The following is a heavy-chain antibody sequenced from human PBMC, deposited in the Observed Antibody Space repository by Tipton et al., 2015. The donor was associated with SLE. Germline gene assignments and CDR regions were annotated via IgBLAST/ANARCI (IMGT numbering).Heavy chain of an antibody. CDR3: ARDLAARGGYYYYYMDV. D-gene: IGHD6-6*01. Sequence: SLRLSCAASGFTFSSYAMHWVRQAPGKGLEWVAVISYDGSNKYYADSVKGRFTISRDNSKNTLYLQMNSLRAEDTAVYYCARDLAARGGYYYYYMDVWGKGTTVTVSS. J-gene: IGHJ6*03. V-gene: IGHV3-30-3*01. CDR2: ISYDGSNK. CDR1: GFTFSSYA.